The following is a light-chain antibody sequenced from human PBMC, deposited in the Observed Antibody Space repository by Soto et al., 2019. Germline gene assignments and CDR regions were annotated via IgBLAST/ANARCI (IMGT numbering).Light chain of an antibody. CDR3: SSYTSSSTLV. J-gene: IGLJ2*01. Sequence: QSALTQPASVSGSPGQSITISCTGTSSDVGGYNYVSWYQQHPGKAPKLIIYDVSNRPSGVSNRFSGSKSGNTASLTISGVQAEDEADYYCSSYTSSSTLVFGGGTKLTVL. V-gene: IGLV2-14*03. CDR1: SSDVGGYNY. CDR2: DVS.